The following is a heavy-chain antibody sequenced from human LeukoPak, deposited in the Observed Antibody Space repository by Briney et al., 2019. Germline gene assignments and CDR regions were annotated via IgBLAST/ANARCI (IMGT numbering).Heavy chain of an antibody. J-gene: IGHJ4*02. V-gene: IGHV3-21*04. CDR3: AKARGSGYAEYYFDY. D-gene: IGHD5-12*01. CDR1: GFTFSSYS. Sequence: PGGSLRLSCAASGFTFSSYSMNWVRQAPGKGLEWVSSISSSSSYIYYADSVKGRFTISRDNSKNTLYLQMKSLRAEDTAVYFCAKARGSGYAEYYFDYWGQGTLVTVSS. CDR2: ISSSSSYI.